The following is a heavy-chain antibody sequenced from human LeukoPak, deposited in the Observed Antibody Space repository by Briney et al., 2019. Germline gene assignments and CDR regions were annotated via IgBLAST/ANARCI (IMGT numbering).Heavy chain of an antibody. CDR2: ISSDSNTI. CDR1: GFTLSRYS. D-gene: IGHD6-19*01. CDR3: ARNIAVAGSDAFDI. Sequence: SGGSLRLSCVASGFTLSRYSINWVRQAPGQGLDWVSYISSDSNTIYYADSVEGRFTISRDNSKNTLYLQMNSLRGEDTAVYYCARNIAVAGSDAFDIWGQGTLVTVSS. V-gene: IGHV3-48*01. J-gene: IGHJ4*02.